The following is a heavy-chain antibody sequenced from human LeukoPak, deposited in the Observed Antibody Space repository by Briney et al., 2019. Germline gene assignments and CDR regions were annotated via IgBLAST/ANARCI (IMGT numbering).Heavy chain of an antibody. CDR2: IYHSGST. CDR3: ASAHGSGSYQTDY. J-gene: IGHJ4*02. Sequence: PSRTLSLTCAVSGGSISSSNWWSWVRQPPGKGLEWIGEIYHSGSTNYNPSLKSRVTISVDKSKNQFSLKLSSVTAADTAVYYCASAHGSGSYQTDYWGQGTLVTVSS. V-gene: IGHV4-4*02. D-gene: IGHD3-10*01. CDR1: GGSISSSNW.